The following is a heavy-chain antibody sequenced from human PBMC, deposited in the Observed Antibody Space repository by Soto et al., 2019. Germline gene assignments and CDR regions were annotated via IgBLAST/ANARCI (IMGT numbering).Heavy chain of an antibody. CDR3: ARDGTGGYAFCSDY. J-gene: IGHJ4*02. V-gene: IGHV1-18*01. D-gene: IGHD5-12*01. CDR1: GYTFTSFG. Sequence: QVQLVQSGAEVKKPGSSVSVSCKASGYTFTSFGITWVRQAPGQALEWMGWISAYSGATRLAQKFQGRVTMTMDTPTSTAYMELRSLRSDDTATYYCARDGTGGYAFCSDYWGQGPLVTVSS. CDR2: ISAYSGAT.